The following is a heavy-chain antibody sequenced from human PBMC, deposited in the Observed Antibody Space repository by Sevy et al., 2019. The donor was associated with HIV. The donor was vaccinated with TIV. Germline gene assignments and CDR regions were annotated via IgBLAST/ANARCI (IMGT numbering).Heavy chain of an antibody. Sequence: GGSLRLSCAASGFSFSNYEMNWVRQAPGKGLEWVSYITGSGSTIYYADSVKGRFTISRDNAKNSLYLQMNSLRAEGTAVYYCAREGGSYYEDPFDIWGQGTMVTVSS. CDR1: GFSFSNYE. CDR3: AREGGSYYEDPFDI. J-gene: IGHJ3*02. V-gene: IGHV3-48*03. D-gene: IGHD1-26*01. CDR2: ITGSGSTI.